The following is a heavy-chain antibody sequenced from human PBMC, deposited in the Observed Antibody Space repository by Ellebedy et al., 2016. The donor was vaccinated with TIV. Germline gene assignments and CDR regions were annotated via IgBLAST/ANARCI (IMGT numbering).Heavy chain of an antibody. Sequence: SETLSLTCTVSGGSISSSSYYWSWIRQPPGKGLEWIGYIYYSGSTNYNPSLKSRVTISVDTSKNQFSLKLSSVTAADTAVYYCARLTVTSYYYYYGMDVWGQGTTVTVSS. CDR1: GGSISSSSYY. D-gene: IGHD4-17*01. CDR3: ARLTVTSYYYYYGMDV. V-gene: IGHV4-61*05. J-gene: IGHJ6*02. CDR2: IYYSGST.